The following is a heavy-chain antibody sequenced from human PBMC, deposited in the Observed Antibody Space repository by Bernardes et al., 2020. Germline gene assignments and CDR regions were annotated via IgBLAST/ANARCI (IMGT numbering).Heavy chain of an antibody. D-gene: IGHD2-2*01. J-gene: IGHJ4*02. V-gene: IGHV3-33*01. CDR3: ARATVPAAMLRSSGWNNYFDY. Sequence: GGSLRLSCAASGFTFSSYGMHWVRQAPGKGLEWVAVIWYDGSNKYYADSVKGRFTISRDNSKNTLYLQMNSLRAEDTAVYYCARATVPAAMLRSSGWNNYFDYWGQGTLVTVSS. CDR2: IWYDGSNK. CDR1: GFTFSSYG.